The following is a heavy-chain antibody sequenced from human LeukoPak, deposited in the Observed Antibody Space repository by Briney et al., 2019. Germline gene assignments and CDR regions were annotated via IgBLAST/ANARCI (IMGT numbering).Heavy chain of an antibody. CDR3: ARQGVRSSWERENRGPFDY. V-gene: IGHV4-39*01. J-gene: IGHJ4*02. Sequence: PSETLSLTCTVSGGSSSSSSYYWGWIRQPPGKGLEWIGTIYYSGSTYHNASLKSRVTISVDTSKNQFSLKLSSVTAADTAVYYCARQGVRSSWERENRGPFDYWGQGTLVTVSS. D-gene: IGHD6-13*01. CDR1: GGSSSSSSYY. CDR2: IYYSGST.